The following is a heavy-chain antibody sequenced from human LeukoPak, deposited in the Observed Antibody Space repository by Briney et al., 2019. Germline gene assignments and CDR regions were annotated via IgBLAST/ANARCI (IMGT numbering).Heavy chain of an antibody. V-gene: IGHV4-59*12. Sequence: SETLSLTCTVSGESMSGFYWNWIRQPPGKGLEWIGYMHYTGSTNYNPSLKSRVTISVDTSKNQFSLKLSSVTAADTAVYYCASSIRSTLDYWGQGTLVTVSS. CDR1: GESMSGFY. CDR2: MHYTGST. J-gene: IGHJ4*02. D-gene: IGHD2-15*01. CDR3: ASSIRSTLDY.